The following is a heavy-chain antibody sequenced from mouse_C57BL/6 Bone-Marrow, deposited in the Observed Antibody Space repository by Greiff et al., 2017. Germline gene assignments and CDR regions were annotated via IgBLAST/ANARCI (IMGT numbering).Heavy chain of an antibody. CDR1: GYTFTSYW. Sequence: VQLQQPGAELVKPGASVKVSCKASGYTFTSYWMHWVKQRPGQGLEWIGRIHPSDSDTNYNQKFKGKATLTVDNSSSTAYMQLSSLTSEDSAVYYCAIQYYGSNGAWFAYWGQGTLVTVSA. J-gene: IGHJ3*01. V-gene: IGHV1-74*01. D-gene: IGHD1-1*01. CDR3: AIQYYGSNGAWFAY. CDR2: IHPSDSDT.